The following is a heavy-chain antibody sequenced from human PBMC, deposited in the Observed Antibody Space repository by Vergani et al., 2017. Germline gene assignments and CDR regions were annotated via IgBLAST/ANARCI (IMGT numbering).Heavy chain of an antibody. D-gene: IGHD1-14*01. CDR3: ATDNRGLYAQNFFTQPHYYYGMDV. J-gene: IGHJ6*02. V-gene: IGHV1-46*01. CDR1: GYTFTSYY. Sequence: QVQLVQSGAEVKKPGASVKVSCKASGYTFTSYYMHWVRQAPGQGLEWMGIINPSGGSTSYAQKFQGRVTMTRDTSTSTVYMELSSLRSEDTAVYYCATDNRGLYAQNFFTQPHYYYGMDVWGQ. CDR2: INPSGGST.